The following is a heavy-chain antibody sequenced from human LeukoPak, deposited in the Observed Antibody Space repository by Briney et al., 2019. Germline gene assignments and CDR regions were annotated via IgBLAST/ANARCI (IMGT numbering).Heavy chain of an antibody. V-gene: IGHV3-7*03. CDR2: IKQDGSEK. D-gene: IGHD3-16*02. CDR3: ARASHYVWGSYRYSPFDY. CDR1: GFTFSSYW. J-gene: IGHJ4*02. Sequence: TGGSLRLSCAASGFTFSSYWMSWVRQAPGKGLEWVANIKQDGSEKYYVDSVKGRFTISRDNAKNSLYLQMNSLRAEDTAVHYCARASHYVWGSYRYSPFDYWGQGTLVTVSS.